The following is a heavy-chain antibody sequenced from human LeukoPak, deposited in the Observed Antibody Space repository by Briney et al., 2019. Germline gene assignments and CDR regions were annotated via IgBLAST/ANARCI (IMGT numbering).Heavy chain of an antibody. Sequence: SETLSLTCTVSGGSISSGGYYWSWIRQHLGKGLEWIGYIYYSGSTYYNPSLKSRVTISVDTSKNQFSLKLSSVTAADTAVYYCASGPLTSPYFDYWGQGTLVTVSS. CDR1: GGSISSGGYY. CDR3: ASGPLTSPYFDY. J-gene: IGHJ4*02. D-gene: IGHD2-21*02. CDR2: IYYSGST. V-gene: IGHV4-31*03.